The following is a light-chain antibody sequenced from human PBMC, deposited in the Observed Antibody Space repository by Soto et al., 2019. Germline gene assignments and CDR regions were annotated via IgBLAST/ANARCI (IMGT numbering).Light chain of an antibody. V-gene: IGKV3-20*01. CDR2: GAS. CDR1: QSVSSTY. CDR3: QQYGSSPVT. J-gene: IGKJ5*01. Sequence: EIVLTQSPGTLSLSPGERATLSCRASQSVSSTYLAWYQQRPGQAPRLLIYGASSRATGIPDRFSGSGSGTDFTLTVGRLEPEDFAVYFCQQYGSSPVTFGQGTRMEIK.